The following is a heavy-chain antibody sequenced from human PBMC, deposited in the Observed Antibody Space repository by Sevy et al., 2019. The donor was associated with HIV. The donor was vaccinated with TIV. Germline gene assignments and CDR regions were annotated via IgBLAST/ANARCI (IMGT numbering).Heavy chain of an antibody. J-gene: IGHJ3*01. D-gene: IGHD3-10*01. CDR1: GSTFNTYN. CDR2: ISSSSSYI. CDR3: NRITLQGEDAFDL. V-gene: IGHV3-21*01. Sequence: GGSLRLSCAASGSTFNTYNFNWIRQASGKGLECVSSISSSSSYIYYADSVKGRFTISRDSAQNSLYLQMNSLRVEDTAVYYCNRITLQGEDAFDLWGQGTMVTVSS.